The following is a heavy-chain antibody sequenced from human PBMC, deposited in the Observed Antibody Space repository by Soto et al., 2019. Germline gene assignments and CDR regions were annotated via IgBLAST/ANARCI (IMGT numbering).Heavy chain of an antibody. Sequence: EVQLVESGGGLVQPGGSLRLSCAASGFTFSSYSMNWVRQAPGKGLEWVSYISSSSSTIYYADSVKGRFTISRDNAXXSLYLQMNSLRDEDTAVYYCASSPGVAGPTDNFDYWGQGTLVTVSS. CDR2: ISSSSSTI. CDR3: ASSPGVAGPTDNFDY. V-gene: IGHV3-48*02. CDR1: GFTFSSYS. J-gene: IGHJ4*02. D-gene: IGHD6-19*01.